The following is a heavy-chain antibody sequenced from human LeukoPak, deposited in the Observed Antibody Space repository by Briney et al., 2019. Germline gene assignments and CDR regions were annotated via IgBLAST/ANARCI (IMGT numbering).Heavy chain of an antibody. CDR2: IIPILGIA. CDR3: ARSTIAVAGPYFDY. J-gene: IGHJ4*02. D-gene: IGHD6-19*01. Sequence: ASVKVSCKASGYTFTSYGISWVRQAPGQGLEWMGRIIPILGIAKYAQKFQGRVTITADKSTSTVYMELSSLRSEDTAVYYCARSTIAVAGPYFDYWGQGTLVTVSS. CDR1: GYTFTSYG. V-gene: IGHV1-69*04.